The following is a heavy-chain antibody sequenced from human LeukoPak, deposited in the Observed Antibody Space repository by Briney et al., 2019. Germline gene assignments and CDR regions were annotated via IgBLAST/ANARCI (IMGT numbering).Heavy chain of an antibody. CDR2: LYSGGNT. D-gene: IGHD6-13*01. CDR3: ARGGAAAAYNWFDP. V-gene: IGHV4-39*07. Sequence: SETLSLTCTVSGGSISGSSDYWGWIRQPPGKGLDWIGSLYSGGNTYYNPSLESRVTISVDTSKNQFSLKVRSVTAADTAVYYCARGGAAAAYNWFDPWGQGTLVTVSS. J-gene: IGHJ5*02. CDR1: GGSISGSSDY.